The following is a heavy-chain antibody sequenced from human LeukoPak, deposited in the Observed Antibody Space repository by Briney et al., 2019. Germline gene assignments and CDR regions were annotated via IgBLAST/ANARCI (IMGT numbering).Heavy chain of an antibody. Sequence: GGSLRLSCAASGFTVSSNYMSWVRQAPGKGLEWVSVIYSGGSTYYADSVKGRFTISRDNGKNSLHLQMNSLRAEDTAVYYCARGYSNYGYAFDIWGQGTMVTVSS. V-gene: IGHV3-53*01. D-gene: IGHD4-11*01. CDR2: IYSGGST. CDR1: GFTVSSNY. CDR3: ARGYSNYGYAFDI. J-gene: IGHJ3*02.